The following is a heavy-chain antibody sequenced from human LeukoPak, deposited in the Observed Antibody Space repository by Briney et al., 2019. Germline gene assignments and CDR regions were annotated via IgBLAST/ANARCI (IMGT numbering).Heavy chain of an antibody. V-gene: IGHV1-18*01. CDR2: ISAYNGDT. D-gene: IGHD3-10*01. CDR3: ARDERFRYYGSGSYLPTSWFDP. J-gene: IGHJ5*02. CDR1: GYTFTSYG. Sequence: ASVKVSCKASGYTFTSYGISWVRQAPGQGLEWMGWISAYNGDTNYAQKVQGRVTMTKDTSTSTAYMELRSLRSDDTAVYYCARDERFRYYGSGSYLPTSWFDPWGQGTLVTVSS.